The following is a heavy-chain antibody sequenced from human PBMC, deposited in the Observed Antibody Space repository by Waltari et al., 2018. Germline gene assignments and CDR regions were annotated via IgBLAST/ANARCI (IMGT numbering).Heavy chain of an antibody. Sequence: QVQLVQSGAEVKKPGSSVKVSCKASGGTFSSYAISWVRQAPGQGLEWMGGIIPIFGTANYAQKCQGRVTITADESTSTAYMELSSLRSEDTAVYYCARDGGYCSGGSCYYYYYYGMDVWGQGTTVTVSS. V-gene: IGHV1-69*01. CDR2: IIPIFGTA. J-gene: IGHJ6*02. CDR1: GGTFSSYA. CDR3: ARDGGYCSGGSCYYYYYYGMDV. D-gene: IGHD2-15*01.